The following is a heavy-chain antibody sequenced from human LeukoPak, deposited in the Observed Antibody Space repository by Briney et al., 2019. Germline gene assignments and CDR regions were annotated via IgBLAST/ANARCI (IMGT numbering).Heavy chain of an antibody. CDR2: ISAYNGNT. J-gene: IGHJ5*02. Sequence: ASVKVSCKASGYTFTSYGIIWVRQAPGQGLEWMGWISAYNGNTNYAQKLQGRVTMTTDTSTSTAYMELRSLRSDDTAVYYCARKVPYGDHNAHWFDPWGQGTLVTVSS. CDR1: GYTFTSYG. CDR3: ARKVPYGDHNAHWFDP. V-gene: IGHV1-18*01. D-gene: IGHD4-17*01.